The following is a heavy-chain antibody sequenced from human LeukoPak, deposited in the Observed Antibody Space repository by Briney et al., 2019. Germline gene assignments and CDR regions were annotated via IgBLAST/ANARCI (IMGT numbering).Heavy chain of an antibody. CDR3: AKDSPIFGVVIPPDY. CDR1: GFTFSSDA. J-gene: IGHJ4*02. D-gene: IGHD3-3*01. Sequence: GGSLSLSCAASGFTFSSDAMSWVRQAPGMGLEWVSAISGSGGSTYYADSVKGRFTISRDNSKNTLYLQMNSLRAEDTAVYRCAKDSPIFGVVIPPDYWGQGTLVTVSS. V-gene: IGHV3-23*01. CDR2: ISGSGGST.